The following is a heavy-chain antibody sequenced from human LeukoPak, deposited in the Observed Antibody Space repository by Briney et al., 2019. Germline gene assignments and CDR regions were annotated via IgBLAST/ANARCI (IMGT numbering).Heavy chain of an antibody. Sequence: SETLSLTCTVSGGSISNYYWSWIRQPPGKGLEWIGYVYYSGSTSYNPSLKSRVTMSVDTSKNQFSLKLGSVTAADTAVYYCVRDHYYDTSGYTFRHWGQGTLVTVSS. V-gene: IGHV4-59*01. D-gene: IGHD3-22*01. CDR2: VYYSGST. CDR1: GGSISNYY. CDR3: VRDHYYDTSGYTFRH. J-gene: IGHJ1*01.